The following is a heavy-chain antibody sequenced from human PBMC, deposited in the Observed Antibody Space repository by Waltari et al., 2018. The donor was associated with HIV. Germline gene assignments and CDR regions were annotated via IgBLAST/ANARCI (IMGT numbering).Heavy chain of an antibody. CDR1: GLTFGGYA. CDR3: TRGRDCSSTSCYGDY. V-gene: IGHV3-49*03. Sequence: EVKLVELGGGLVQQGGRLVHSCQAYGLTFGGYAMGGFRQAQGKGLEWVGFIRSKAYGGTTEYAASVKGRFTISRDDSKSIAYLQMNSLKTEDTAVYYCTRGRDCSSTSCYGDYWGQGTLVTVSS. D-gene: IGHD2-2*01. J-gene: IGHJ4*02. CDR2: IRSKAYGGTT.